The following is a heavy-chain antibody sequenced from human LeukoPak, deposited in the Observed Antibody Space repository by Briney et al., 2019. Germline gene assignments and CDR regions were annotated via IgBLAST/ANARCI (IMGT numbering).Heavy chain of an antibody. CDR2: ISGRGGST. V-gene: IGHV3-23*01. CDR3: ARVRGYSSGPTDY. Sequence: GGSLRLSCAASGFTFSSYDMNWVRQAPGKGLEWVSAISGRGGSTYYADSVKGRFTISRDNAKNSLYLQMNSLRAEDTALYYCARVRGYSSGPTDYWGQGTLVTVSS. J-gene: IGHJ4*02. CDR1: GFTFSSYD. D-gene: IGHD6-19*01.